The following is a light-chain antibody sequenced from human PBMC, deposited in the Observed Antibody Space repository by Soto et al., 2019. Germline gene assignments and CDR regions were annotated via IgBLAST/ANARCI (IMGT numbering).Light chain of an antibody. J-gene: IGKJ3*01. V-gene: IGKV3-20*01. CDR1: QSVDSTY. Sequence: EIVLTQSPGTLSLSPGDRATLSCRASQSVDSTYLAWYQQKPGQAPRLLIYDASRRATGIPDRFSGSGSGTDFTLTISRLEPEDFAVYYCQQYGSSSFSFGPGTKVDIK. CDR2: DAS. CDR3: QQYGSSSFS.